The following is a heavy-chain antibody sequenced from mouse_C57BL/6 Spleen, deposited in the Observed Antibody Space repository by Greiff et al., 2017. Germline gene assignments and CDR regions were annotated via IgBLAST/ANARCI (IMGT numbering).Heavy chain of an antibody. V-gene: IGHV5-9-1*02. CDR2: ISSGGDYI. D-gene: IGHD2-5*01. CDR1: GFTFSSYA. Sequence: EVKLMESGEGLVKPGGSLKLSCAASGFTFSSYAMSWVRQTPEKRLEWVAYISSGGDYIYYADTVKGRFTISRDNARNTLYLQMSSLKSEDTAMYYCTRDPYYSNSLDYYAMDYWGQGTSVTVSS. CDR3: TRDPYYSNSLDYYAMDY. J-gene: IGHJ4*01.